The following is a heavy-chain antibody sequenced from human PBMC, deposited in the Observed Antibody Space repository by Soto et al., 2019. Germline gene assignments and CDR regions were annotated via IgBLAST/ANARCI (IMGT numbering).Heavy chain of an antibody. CDR3: ARGTYSSSSPYYYYGMDV. D-gene: IGHD6-6*01. Sequence: ASVQVPCKASGYTFTGYYMHWVRQAPGQGLEWMGWINPNSGGTNYAQKFQGRVTMTRDTSISTAYMELSRLRSDDTAVYYCARGTYSSSSPYYYYGMDVWGQGTTVTVSS. J-gene: IGHJ6*02. V-gene: IGHV1-2*02. CDR1: GYTFTGYY. CDR2: INPNSGGT.